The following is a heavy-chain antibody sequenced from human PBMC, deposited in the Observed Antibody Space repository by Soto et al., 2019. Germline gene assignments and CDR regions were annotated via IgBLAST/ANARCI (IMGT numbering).Heavy chain of an antibody. CDR2: INAGNGNT. CDR1: GYTFTSYA. D-gene: IGHD2-21*02. Sequence: ASVKVSCKASGYTFTSYAMHWVRQAPGQRLEWMGWINAGNGNTKYSQKFQGRVTITRDTSASTAYMELSSLRSEDTAVYYCAXGSHIVVVTANPSPFDYWGQGTLVTVSS. V-gene: IGHV1-3*01. CDR3: AXGSHIVVVTANPSPFDY. J-gene: IGHJ4*02.